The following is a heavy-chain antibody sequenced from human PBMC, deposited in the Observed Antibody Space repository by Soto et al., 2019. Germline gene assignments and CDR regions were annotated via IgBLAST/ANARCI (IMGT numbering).Heavy chain of an antibody. Sequence: QIALKEADPTLVKPTQTLTLTCTFSGFSLSTSGVGVGWIRQPPGKALEWLALIYWDDDKRYSPSLKSRLTITKDTSKNQVVLTMTNMDPVDTATYYCAHISAFGVGNWFDPWGQGTLVTVSS. CDR2: IYWDDDK. V-gene: IGHV2-5*02. D-gene: IGHD3-3*01. J-gene: IGHJ5*02. CDR1: GFSLSTSGVG. CDR3: AHISAFGVGNWFDP.